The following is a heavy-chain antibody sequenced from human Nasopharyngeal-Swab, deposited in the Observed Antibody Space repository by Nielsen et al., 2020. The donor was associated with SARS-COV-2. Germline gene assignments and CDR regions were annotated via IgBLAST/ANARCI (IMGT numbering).Heavy chain of an antibody. D-gene: IGHD2-2*01. CDR1: GGSISSYY. CDR3: ARSVPAALFDY. J-gene: IGHJ4*02. CDR2: IYTSGST. Sequence: SETLSLTCTVSGGSISSYYWSWIRQPAGKGLEWIRRIYTSGSTNYNHSLKSRVTMSVDTSKNQCSLKLSSVTAADTAVYYWARSVPAALFDYWGQGTLVTVSS. V-gene: IGHV4-4*07.